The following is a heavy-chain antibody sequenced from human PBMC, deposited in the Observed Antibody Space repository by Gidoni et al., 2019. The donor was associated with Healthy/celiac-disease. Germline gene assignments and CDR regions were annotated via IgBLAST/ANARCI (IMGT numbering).Heavy chain of an antibody. Sequence: EVQPLEPGGGLEQRGGNLRLSCAATGLTYSSYAMSWVRQAPGKGLEWVSAIRGSGGSTYYTDSGKGRFTISRDNSKNTLYLQMNSLGAEDTDVYYCAKGGGYNWNYYFDYWGQGTLVTVSS. CDR3: AKGGGYNWNYYFDY. CDR1: GLTYSSYA. V-gene: IGHV3-23*01. J-gene: IGHJ4*02. CDR2: IRGSGGST. D-gene: IGHD1-7*01.